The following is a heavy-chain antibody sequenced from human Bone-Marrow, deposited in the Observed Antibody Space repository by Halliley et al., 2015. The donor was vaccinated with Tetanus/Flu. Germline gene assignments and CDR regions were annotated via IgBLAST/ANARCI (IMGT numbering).Heavy chain of an antibody. CDR1: GFTFSHYS. Sequence: SLRLSCVASGFTFSHYSMHWVRQAPGKGLEWVAVISNVGTDEFFADSVKGRFTISRDSSKNTLYLRMNSLRVEDTAVYYCAKEGGIQLWFGYYGLDVWGQGTTVTVSS. CDR3: AKEGGIQLWFGYYGLDV. J-gene: IGHJ6*01. D-gene: IGHD5-18*01. CDR2: ISNVGTDE. V-gene: IGHV3-30*04.